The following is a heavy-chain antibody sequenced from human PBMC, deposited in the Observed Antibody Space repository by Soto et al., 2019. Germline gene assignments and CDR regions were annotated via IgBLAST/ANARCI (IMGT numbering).Heavy chain of an antibody. CDR2: VFSSVSA. CDR3: ARDGMTTGDT. CDR1: GVSVRSYT. V-gene: IGHV4-4*07. D-gene: IGHD2-21*02. J-gene: IGHJ4*02. Sequence: SETLSLTCIVSGVSVRSYTWIWVRQPANKGLEWIGRVFSSVSATYNPSPKSRVSITMDTPENRISLKLDSVTAADAGVYYCARDGMTTGDTWGPGTAVTVS.